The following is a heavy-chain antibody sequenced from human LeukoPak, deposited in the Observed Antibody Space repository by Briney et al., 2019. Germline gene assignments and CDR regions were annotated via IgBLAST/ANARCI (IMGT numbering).Heavy chain of an antibody. D-gene: IGHD2-8*02. CDR2: IRTKTRNYAA. CDR3: TRQNCTGGSCSYVDC. CDR1: GFTFSSYE. Sequence: PGGSLRLSCAASGFTFSSYEMNWVRQASGKGLEWVGLIRTKTRNYAATYAESVKGRFTISRDDSKNTAYLQMNSLKMEDTAVYYCTRQNCTGGSCSYVDCWGQGTLVTVSS. V-gene: IGHV3-73*01. J-gene: IGHJ4*02.